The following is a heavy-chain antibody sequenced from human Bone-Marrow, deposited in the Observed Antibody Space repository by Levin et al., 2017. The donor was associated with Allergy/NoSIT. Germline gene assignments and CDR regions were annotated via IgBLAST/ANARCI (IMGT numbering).Heavy chain of an antibody. J-gene: IGHJ2*01. CDR1: GFTFSSYS. V-gene: IGHV3-21*01. CDR3: ARAQTSGYSYSFWYFDL. CDR2: IISSSSYI. Sequence: SCAASGFTFSSYSMHWVRQSPGQGLEWVSSIISSSSYIYYADSVKGRFTLSRDNAKNSLYLQMNSLRAEDTAVYYCARAQTSGYSYSFWYFDLWGRGTLVTVSS. D-gene: IGHD3-22*01.